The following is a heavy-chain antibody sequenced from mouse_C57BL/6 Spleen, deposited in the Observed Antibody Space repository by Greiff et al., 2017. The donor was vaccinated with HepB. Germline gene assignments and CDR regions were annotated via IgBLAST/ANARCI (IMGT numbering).Heavy chain of an antibody. CDR3: AKRLEEDYAMDY. CDR1: GFSLTSYG. V-gene: IGHV2-5*01. CDR2: IWRGGST. Sequence: VKLVESGPGLVQPSQSLSITCTVSGFSLTSYGVHWVRQSPGKGLEWLGVIWRGGSTDYNAAFMSRLSITKDNSKSQVFFKMNSLQADDTAIYYCAKRLEEDYAMDYWGQGTSVTVSS. J-gene: IGHJ4*01.